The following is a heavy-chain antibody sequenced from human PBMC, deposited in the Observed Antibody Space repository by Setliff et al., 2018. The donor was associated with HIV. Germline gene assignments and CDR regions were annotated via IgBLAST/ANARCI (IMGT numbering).Heavy chain of an antibody. CDR2: ISRSVSTI. Sequence: GGSLRLSCAASGFTFSDYYMSWIRQAPGKGLEWVSYISRSVSTIYYADSVRGRFTISRDNAKNSLYLQMNSLRAEDTAVYYCARGNIVVVTAYFDYWGQGTLVTVS. CDR1: GFTFSDYY. CDR3: ARGNIVVVTAYFDY. J-gene: IGHJ4*02. V-gene: IGHV3-11*01. D-gene: IGHD2-21*02.